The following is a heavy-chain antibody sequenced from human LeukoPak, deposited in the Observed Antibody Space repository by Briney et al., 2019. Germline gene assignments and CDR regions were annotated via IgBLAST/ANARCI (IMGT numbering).Heavy chain of an antibody. CDR3: ARSPISYDILTGQKYNWFDP. CDR2: IYHSGST. D-gene: IGHD3-9*01. V-gene: IGHV4-30-2*01. CDR1: GGSISSGGYS. J-gene: IGHJ5*02. Sequence: PSETLSLTCAVSGGSISSGGYSWSWIRQPPGKGLEWIGYIYHSGSTYYNPSLKSRVTISVDRSKNQFSLKLSSVTAADTAVYYCARSPISYDILTGQKYNWFDPWGQGTLVTVSS.